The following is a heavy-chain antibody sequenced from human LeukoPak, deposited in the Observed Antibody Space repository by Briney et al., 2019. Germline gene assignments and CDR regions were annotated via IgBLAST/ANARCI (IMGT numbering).Heavy chain of an antibody. CDR1: GFTFSSHT. J-gene: IGHJ6*02. V-gene: IGHV3-23*01. D-gene: IGHD3-10*01. CDR3: ARDSPYYGSGSWTYYYYGMDV. Sequence: GGSLRLSCAASGFTFSSHTMSWVRQAPGKGLEWVSGISGSGVNTYYANSVKGRFTISRDNSKNTLYLQMNSLRAEDTAVYYCARDSPYYGSGSWTYYYYGMDVWGQGTTVTVSS. CDR2: ISGSGVNT.